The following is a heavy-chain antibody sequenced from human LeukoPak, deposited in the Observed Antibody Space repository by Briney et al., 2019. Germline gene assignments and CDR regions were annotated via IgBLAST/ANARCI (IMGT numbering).Heavy chain of an antibody. J-gene: IGHJ3*02. Sequence: PSETLSLTYTVSGGSISSSSYYWGWIRQPPGKGLEWIGSIYYSGSTYYNPSLKSRVTISVDTSKNQFSLKLSSVTAADTAVYYCARTGYSGYANIWGQGTMVTVSS. V-gene: IGHV4-39*01. CDR2: IYYSGST. D-gene: IGHD5-12*01. CDR3: ARTGYSGYANI. CDR1: GGSISSSSYY.